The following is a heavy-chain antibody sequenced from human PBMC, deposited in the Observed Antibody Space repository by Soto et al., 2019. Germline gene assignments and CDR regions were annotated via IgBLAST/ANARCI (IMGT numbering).Heavy chain of an antibody. D-gene: IGHD1-1*01. CDR2: IYYSGST. Sequence: QVQLQESGPGLVKPSETLSLTCTVSGGSVSSGSYYWSWIRQPPGKGLEWIGYIYYSGSTNYNPPLKSRVTVSVDQAKNHFSLKLSSVTAADAAVYYCAGGQLERLSVWFDPWGQGTLVTVSS. V-gene: IGHV4-61*03. CDR3: AGGQLERLSVWFDP. J-gene: IGHJ5*02. CDR1: GGSVSSGSYY.